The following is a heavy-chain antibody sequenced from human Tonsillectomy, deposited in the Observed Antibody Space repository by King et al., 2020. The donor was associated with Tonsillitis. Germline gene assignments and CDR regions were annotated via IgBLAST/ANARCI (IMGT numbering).Heavy chain of an antibody. CDR2: ISSSGSTI. CDR3: AKGPFSSSLQAIDN. Sequence: EVQLVESGGGLVQPGGSLRLSCVASGFTFSSYSMNWVRQTPGKGLEWVSYISSSGSTIYYSDSVKGRFTVSRDNAKNSLHLQMNSVGAEDTALYYCAKGPFSSSLQAIDNWGQGTQVTVSS. J-gene: IGHJ4*02. CDR1: GFTFSSYS. V-gene: IGHV3-48*01. D-gene: IGHD2-2*01.